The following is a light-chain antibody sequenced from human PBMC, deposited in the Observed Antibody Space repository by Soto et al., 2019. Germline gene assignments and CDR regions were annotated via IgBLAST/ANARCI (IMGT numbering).Light chain of an antibody. Sequence: IQLPQSPSSLSASVGDRLTITCRASQGISSYLAWYQRKPGKAPKLLIYGASNLERGVPSRFSGSGSATDFTFTISSLQAEEIATYVCQQYDSVFTFGQGTRLEI. CDR1: QGISSY. CDR2: GAS. J-gene: IGKJ5*01. V-gene: IGKV1-33*01. CDR3: QQYDSVFT.